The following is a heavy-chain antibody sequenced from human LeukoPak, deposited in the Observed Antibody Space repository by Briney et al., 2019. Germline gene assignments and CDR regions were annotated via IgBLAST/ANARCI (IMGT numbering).Heavy chain of an antibody. D-gene: IGHD3-16*01. V-gene: IGHV3-15*01. CDR2: VKCMADAGTI. CDR3: TPDGAFYYLDV. Sequence: GGSLRLSCEASGFNFSRAWMSWVRQAPGKGLEWVGRVKCMADAGTIDSAEPVKGRFTISRDDAKMCLYLQMNSLKTEDAAVYYCTPDGAFYYLDVWGKGVTVTVSS. J-gene: IGHJ6*03. CDR1: GFNFSRAW.